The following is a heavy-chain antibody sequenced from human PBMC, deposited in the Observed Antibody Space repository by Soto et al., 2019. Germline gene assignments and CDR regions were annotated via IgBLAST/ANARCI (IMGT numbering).Heavy chain of an antibody. CDR2: INHSGST. D-gene: IGHD3-22*01. V-gene: IGHV4-34*01. Sequence: PSETLSLTCAVYGGTFSGYYWSWIRKPPGKGLEWIGEINHSGSTNYNPSLKSRVTISVDTSKNQFSLKLSSVTAADTAVYYCARGASGYYDSSGYYSPYYFDYWGQGTLVTVSS. CDR3: ARGASGYYDSSGYYSPYYFDY. J-gene: IGHJ4*02. CDR1: GGTFSGYY.